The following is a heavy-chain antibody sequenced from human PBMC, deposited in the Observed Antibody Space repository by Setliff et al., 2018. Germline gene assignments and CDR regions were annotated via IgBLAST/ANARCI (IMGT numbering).Heavy chain of an antibody. D-gene: IGHD6-19*01. V-gene: IGHV3-7*03. CDR2: LKEDGSVK. Sequence: GSLSLSCAASGFTFSTYWMSWVRQVPGKGLEWVANLKEDGSVKYYVDSVKGRFTISRDNAKKSLYLQMNSLRAEDTAVYYCARDPGWKQFDYWGQGTLVTVSS. CDR1: GFTFSTYW. J-gene: IGHJ4*02. CDR3: ARDPGWKQFDY.